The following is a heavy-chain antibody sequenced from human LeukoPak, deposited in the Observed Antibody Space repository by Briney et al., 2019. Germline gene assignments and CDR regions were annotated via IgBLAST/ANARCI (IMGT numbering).Heavy chain of an antibody. Sequence: GGSLRLSCAASGFTFSSYGMHWVRQAPGKGLEWVAFIRYDGSNKYYADSVKGRFTISRDNSKNTLYLQMNSLRAEDTAVYYCAKDERMLEWSITGVDYWGQGTLVTVSS. J-gene: IGHJ4*02. CDR3: AKDERMLEWSITGVDY. V-gene: IGHV3-30*02. D-gene: IGHD3-3*01. CDR1: GFTFSSYG. CDR2: IRYDGSNK.